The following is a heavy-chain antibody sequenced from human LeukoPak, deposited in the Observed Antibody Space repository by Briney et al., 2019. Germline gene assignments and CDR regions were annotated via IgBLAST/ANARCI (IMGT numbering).Heavy chain of an antibody. V-gene: IGHV1-24*01. CDR3: VTGFTTMAVDYFDY. CDR2: SDPEDGER. CDR1: GKTLSDLS. D-gene: IGHD5-18*01. J-gene: IGHJ4*02. Sequence: WASVKVSCKVSGKTLSDLSIHWLRQPPGKGLEWLGGSDPEDGERINAQMFQGRVTMTEDTSIDTAYMELSSLRSEDTAVYYCVTGFTTMAVDYFDYWGQGTLVTVSP.